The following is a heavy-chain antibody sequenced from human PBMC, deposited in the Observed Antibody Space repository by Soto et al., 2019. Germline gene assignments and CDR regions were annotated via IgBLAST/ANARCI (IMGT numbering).Heavy chain of an antibody. V-gene: IGHV3-23*01. J-gene: IGHJ4*02. Sequence: GGSLRLSCAASGFTFSSYAMSWVRQAPGKGLEWVSAISGSGGSTYYADSVKGRFTISRDNSKNTLYLQMNSLRSEDTAVYYCAKVLYGDYVIFDYWGQGTLVTVSS. CDR1: GFTFSSYA. CDR2: ISGSGGST. D-gene: IGHD4-17*01. CDR3: AKVLYGDYVIFDY.